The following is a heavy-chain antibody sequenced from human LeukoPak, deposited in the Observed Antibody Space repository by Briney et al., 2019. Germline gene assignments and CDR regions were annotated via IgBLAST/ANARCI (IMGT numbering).Heavy chain of an antibody. CDR1: GXSVSSYY. CDR3: ARDTRSYDKSAYYHFDY. CDR2: VSFGGST. J-gene: IGHJ4*02. V-gene: IGHV4-59*02. Sequence: TSETLSLTCTVSGXSVSSYYGNWIRQTPGKGLEWIGSVSFGGSTNYKPSLKTRVTLSLDTSVKQFSLKLTSVTPADTAVYYCARDTRSYDKSAYYHFDYWGQGIPVTVSS. D-gene: IGHD3-22*01.